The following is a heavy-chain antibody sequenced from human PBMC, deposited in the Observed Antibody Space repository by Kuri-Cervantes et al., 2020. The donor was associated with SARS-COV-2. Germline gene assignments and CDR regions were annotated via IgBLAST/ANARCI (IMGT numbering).Heavy chain of an antibody. CDR1: GGSISSHY. J-gene: IGHJ4*02. CDR2: VYSSGST. CDR3: ARRGAVAGTVPSFDY. V-gene: IGHV4-4*08. Sequence: SETLSLTCTVSGGSISSHYWSWIRQPPGKGLEWIGYVYSSGSTNYNPSLKSRVTISVDTSKNQFSLKLSSVTAADTAVYYCARRGAVAGTVPSFDYWGQGTLVTVSS. D-gene: IGHD6-19*01.